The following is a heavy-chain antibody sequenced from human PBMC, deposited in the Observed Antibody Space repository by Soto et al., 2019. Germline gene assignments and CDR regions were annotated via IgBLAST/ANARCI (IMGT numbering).Heavy chain of an antibody. J-gene: IGHJ4*02. CDR2: IFHDGTA. Sequence: TLSLTCAVSGVSLTSGNWWTWVRQSPERVLEYIVDIFHDGTANYYPSFERRVAMSVDTSRNQFSLKLTSVTAAETAVYFCARLVYDTRLNYMYFHFWGTGKPVTVSS. CDR3: ARLVYDTRLNYMYFHF. CDR1: GVSLTSGNW. V-gene: IGHV4-4*01. D-gene: IGHD3-10*01.